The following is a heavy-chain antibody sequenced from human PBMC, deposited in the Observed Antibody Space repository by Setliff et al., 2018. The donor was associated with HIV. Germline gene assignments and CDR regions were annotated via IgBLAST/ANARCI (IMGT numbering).Heavy chain of an antibody. D-gene: IGHD1-26*01. CDR2: VYSTGST. CDR1: GDSINNYY. J-gene: IGHJ6*02. Sequence: SETLSLTCTVSGDSINNYYWSWIRQPPGKGLEWIGYVYSTGSTNYNPSLKSRVTISVDKSKNQFSLKLSSVTAADTAVYFCARGFYREAMDVWGPGTTVTVSS. CDR3: ARGFYREAMDV. V-gene: IGHV4-59*01.